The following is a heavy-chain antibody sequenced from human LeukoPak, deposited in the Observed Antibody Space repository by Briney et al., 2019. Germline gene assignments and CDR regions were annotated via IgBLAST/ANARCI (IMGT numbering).Heavy chain of an antibody. CDR1: GVTPSDHH. Sequence: GGSLRLSCAASGVTPSDHHMDWVRQAPGEGLEWVGRIRNKAKSYSTQYAASVRGRFTISRDDSENSLFLQMNSLKTEDTAVYYCARDGGKDDHSAFDIWGQGTVVTVSS. J-gene: IGHJ3*02. D-gene: IGHD3-16*01. CDR3: ARDGGKDDHSAFDI. CDR2: IRNKAKSYST. V-gene: IGHV3-72*01.